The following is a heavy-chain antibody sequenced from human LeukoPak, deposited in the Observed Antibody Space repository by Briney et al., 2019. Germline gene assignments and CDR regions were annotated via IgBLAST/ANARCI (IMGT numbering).Heavy chain of an antibody. CDR1: GYTFTGYY. J-gene: IGHJ4*02. CDR2: IIPILGIA. V-gene: IGHV1-69*04. CDR3: AREASGITMVRGVTTDY. Sequence: SVKVSCKASGYTFTGYYMHWVRQAPGQGLEWMGRIIPILGIANYAQKFQGRVTITADKSTSTAYMELSSLRSEDTAVYYCAREASGITMVRGVTTDYWGQGTLVTVSS. D-gene: IGHD3-10*01.